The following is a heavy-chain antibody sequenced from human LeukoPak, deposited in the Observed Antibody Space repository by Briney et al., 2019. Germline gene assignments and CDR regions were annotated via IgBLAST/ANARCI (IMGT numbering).Heavy chain of an antibody. CDR1: GFTFSNAW. CDR2: IKSKTDGGTT. D-gene: IGHD3-3*01. CDR3: TTAGILTYYDFWSGYWRFDY. J-gene: IGHJ4*02. V-gene: IGHV3-15*01. Sequence: GGSLRLSCAASGFTFSNAWMSWVRQAPGKGLEWVGRIKSKTDGGTTDYAAPVKGRFTISRDGSKNTLYLQMNSLKTEDTAVYYCTTAGILTYYDFWSGYWRFDYWGQGTLVTVSS.